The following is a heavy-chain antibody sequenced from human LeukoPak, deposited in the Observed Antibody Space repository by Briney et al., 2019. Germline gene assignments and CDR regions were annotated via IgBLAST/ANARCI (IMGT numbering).Heavy chain of an antibody. CDR2: INHSGST. CDR1: GVSFSGYY. Sequence: SETLSLTCAVYGVSFSGYYWSWIRQPPGKGLEWIGEINHSGSTNYNPSLKSRVTISVDTHKNQFSLKLSSVTAADAAVYYCARGRRVRGPLDYWGQGTLVTVSS. CDR3: ARGRRVRGPLDY. D-gene: IGHD3-10*01. V-gene: IGHV4-34*01. J-gene: IGHJ4*02.